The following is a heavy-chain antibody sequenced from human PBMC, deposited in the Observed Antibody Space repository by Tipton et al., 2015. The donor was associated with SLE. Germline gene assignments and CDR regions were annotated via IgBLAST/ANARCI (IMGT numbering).Heavy chain of an antibody. Sequence: RSLRLSCATSGFSFSSYGIHWVRQVPGKGLEWVAKIPYDASNIRYAGSVRGRFTISRDNSKNTLYLQMSSLRTEDTAVYYCAKDPHPFLTFGGVIVLYYFDYWGQGTLVTVSS. CDR1: GFSFSSYG. J-gene: IGHJ4*02. CDR2: IPYDASNI. V-gene: IGHV3-30*18. D-gene: IGHD3-16*02. CDR3: AKDPHPFLTFGGVIVLYYFDY.